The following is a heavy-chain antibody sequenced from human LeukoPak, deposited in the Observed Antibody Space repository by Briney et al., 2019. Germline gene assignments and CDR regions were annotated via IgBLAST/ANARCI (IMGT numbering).Heavy chain of an antibody. Sequence: GASVKVSCKASGYSFTSYGISWVRQAPGQGLEWMGWISAYNGNTNYAQKLQGRVTMTTDTSTSTAYMELRSLRSDDTAVYYCARETMVRGVINWFDPWGQGTLVTVSS. CDR3: ARETMVRGVINWFDP. J-gene: IGHJ5*02. D-gene: IGHD3-10*01. CDR1: GYSFTSYG. CDR2: ISAYNGNT. V-gene: IGHV1-18*01.